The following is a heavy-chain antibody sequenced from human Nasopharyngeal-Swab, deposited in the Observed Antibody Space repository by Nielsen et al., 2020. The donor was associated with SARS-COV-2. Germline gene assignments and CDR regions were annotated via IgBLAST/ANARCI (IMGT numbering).Heavy chain of an antibody. CDR2: ISSSSSYT. CDR1: GFTFSDYY. J-gene: IGHJ4*02. D-gene: IGHD4-17*01. CDR3: ARAMGYGDYVDY. Sequence: GESLKISCAASGFTFSDYYMSWIRQAPGKGLEWVSYISSSSSYTNYADSVKGRFTISRDNAKNSLYLQMNSLRAEDTAVYYCARAMGYGDYVDYWGQGTLVTVSS. V-gene: IGHV3-11*06.